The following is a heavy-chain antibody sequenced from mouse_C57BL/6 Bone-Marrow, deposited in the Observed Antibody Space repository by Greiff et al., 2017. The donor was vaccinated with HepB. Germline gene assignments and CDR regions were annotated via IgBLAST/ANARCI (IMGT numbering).Heavy chain of an antibody. CDR1: GYTFTSYW. CDR3: AREGGLLYYYAMDY. J-gene: IGHJ4*01. D-gene: IGHD2-13*01. V-gene: IGHV1-64*01. Sequence: QVQLKQPGAELVKPGASVKLSCKASGYTFTSYWMHWVKQRPGQGLEWIGMIHPNSGSTNYNEKFKSKATLTVDKSSSKAYMQLSSLTSEDSAVYYCAREGGLLYYYAMDYWGQGTSVTVSS. CDR2: IHPNSGST.